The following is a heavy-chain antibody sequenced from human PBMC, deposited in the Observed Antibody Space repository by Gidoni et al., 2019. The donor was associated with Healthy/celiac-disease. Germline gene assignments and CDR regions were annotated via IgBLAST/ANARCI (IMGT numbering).Heavy chain of an antibody. CDR3: ARYSRSSGWYYFDY. V-gene: IGHV4-4*07. CDR1: GGSISSYY. CDR2: IYTSGST. D-gene: IGHD6-19*01. J-gene: IGHJ4*02. Sequence: QVQLQESGPGLVKPSETLSLTCTVSGGSISSYYWSWIRQPAGKGLEWIGRIYTSGSTNYNPSLKSRVTMSVDTSKNQFSLKLSSVTAADTAVYYCARYSRSSGWYYFDYWGQGTLVTVSS.